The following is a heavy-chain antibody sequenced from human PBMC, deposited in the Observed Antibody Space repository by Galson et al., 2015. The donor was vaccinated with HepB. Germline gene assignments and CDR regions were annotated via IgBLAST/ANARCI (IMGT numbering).Heavy chain of an antibody. CDR2: ISGSGGST. CDR1: GFTFSSYA. Sequence: SLRLSCAASGFTFSSYAMSWVRQAPGKGLEWVSAISGSGGSTYYADSVKGRFTISRDNSKNTLYLQMNSLRAEDTAVYYCAKFSLGGYEYLGNWGQGTLVTVSS. CDR3: AKFSLGGYEYLGN. D-gene: IGHD5-12*01. V-gene: IGHV3-23*01. J-gene: IGHJ4*02.